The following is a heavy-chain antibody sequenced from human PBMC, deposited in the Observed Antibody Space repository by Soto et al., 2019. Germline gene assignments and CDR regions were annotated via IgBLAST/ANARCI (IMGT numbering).Heavy chain of an antibody. CDR1: GYTFTSYG. CDR3: VRDVTIFGVVIYYYYGMDV. D-gene: IGHD3-3*01. CDR2: ISAYNGNT. V-gene: IGHV1-18*01. J-gene: IGHJ6*02. Sequence: ASVKVSCKASGYTFTSYGISWVRQAPGQGLERMGWISAYNGNTNYAQKLQGRVTMTTDTSTSTVYMELRSLRSDDTAVYFCVRDVTIFGVVIYYYYGMDVWGQGTTVTVSS.